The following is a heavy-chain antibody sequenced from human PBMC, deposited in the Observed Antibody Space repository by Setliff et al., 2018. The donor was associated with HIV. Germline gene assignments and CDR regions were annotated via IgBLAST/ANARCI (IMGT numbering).Heavy chain of an antibody. CDR1: GFTFDDYG. J-gene: IGHJ4*02. Sequence: GESLKISCAASGFTFDDYGMSWVRQAPGKGLEWVSGINWNGGSTGYADSVKGRFTISRDNAKNYLYLQMNSLRAEDTAVYYCARVAGTYYFDYWGQGTLVTVSS. V-gene: IGHV3-20*04. D-gene: IGHD6-19*01. CDR2: INWNGGST. CDR3: ARVAGTYYFDY.